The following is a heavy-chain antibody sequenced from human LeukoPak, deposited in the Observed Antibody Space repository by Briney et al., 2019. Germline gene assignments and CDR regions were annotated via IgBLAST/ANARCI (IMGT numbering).Heavy chain of an antibody. Sequence: ASVKVSCKASGYTFTGYYMHWVRQAPGQGLEWMGWINPNSGGTNYAQKFQGRVTMTRDTSISTAYMELSRLRSDDTAVYYCARMVRGVNLYYYYYYMDVWGKGTTVTISS. D-gene: IGHD3-10*01. CDR1: GYTFTGYY. J-gene: IGHJ6*03. V-gene: IGHV1-2*02. CDR2: INPNSGGT. CDR3: ARMVRGVNLYYYYYYMDV.